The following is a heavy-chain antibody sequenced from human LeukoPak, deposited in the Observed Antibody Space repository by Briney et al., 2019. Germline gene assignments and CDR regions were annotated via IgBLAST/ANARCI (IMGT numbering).Heavy chain of an antibody. J-gene: IGHJ6*03. Sequence: GGSLRLSCAASGFTFDDYAMHWVRQAPGKGLEWVSGISWNSGSIGYADSVKGRFTISRDNAKNSLYLQMNSLRAEDTALYYCAKEFVDWAWGYYYMDVWGKGTTVTVSS. V-gene: IGHV3-9*01. CDR2: ISWNSGSI. D-gene: IGHD3-16*01. CDR1: GFTFDDYA. CDR3: AKEFVDWAWGYYYMDV.